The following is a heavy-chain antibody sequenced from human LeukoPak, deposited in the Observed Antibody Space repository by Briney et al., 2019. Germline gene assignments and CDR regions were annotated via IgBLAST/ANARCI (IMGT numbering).Heavy chain of an antibody. D-gene: IGHD4-23*01. V-gene: IGHV4-39*07. J-gene: IGHJ4*02. CDR2: IYYSGST. CDR1: GGSISSSSYY. Sequence: PSETLSLTCTVSGGSISSSSYYWGWIRQPPGNGLEWIGSIYYSGSTYYNPSLKSRVTISVDTSKNQFSLKLSSVTAADTAVYYCARATRWYRHNYYFDYWGQGTLVTVSS. CDR3: ARATRWYRHNYYFDY.